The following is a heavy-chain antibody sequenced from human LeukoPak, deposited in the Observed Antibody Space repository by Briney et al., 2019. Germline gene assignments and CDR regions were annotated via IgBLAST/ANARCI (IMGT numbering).Heavy chain of an antibody. V-gene: IGHV1-46*01. D-gene: IGHD6-13*01. CDR3: ARQGIAAAGNHYFDY. J-gene: IGHJ4*02. CDR1: GYTFTSYY. Sequence: GASVKVSCKASGYTFTSYYMHWVRQAPGQGLEWMGIINPSGGSTSYAQKFQGRVTMTRDMSTSKVYMELSSLRSEDTAVYYCARQGIAAAGNHYFDYWGQGTLVTVSS. CDR2: INPSGGST.